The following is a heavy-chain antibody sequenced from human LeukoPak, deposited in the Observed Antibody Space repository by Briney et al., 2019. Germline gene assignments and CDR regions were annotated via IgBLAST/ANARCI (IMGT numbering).Heavy chain of an antibody. Sequence: PGGTLRLSCAASGFTFSSYGMSWVRQAPGKGVEWVSAISGSGGSTYYADSVKGRFTIYRDNSKNTLYRQMRSLRAEDTAVYYCAREHYDSSGYYHYYFDYWGQGTLVTVSS. V-gene: IGHV3-23*01. J-gene: IGHJ4*02. D-gene: IGHD3-22*01. CDR3: AREHYDSSGYYHYYFDY. CDR1: GFTFSSYG. CDR2: ISGSGGST.